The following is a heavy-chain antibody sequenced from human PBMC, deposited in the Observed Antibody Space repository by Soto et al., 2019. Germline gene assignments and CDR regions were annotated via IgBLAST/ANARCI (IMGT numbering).Heavy chain of an antibody. CDR1: GGSISSGGYS. V-gene: IGHV4-30-2*01. Sequence: ALCLTWAVSGGSISSGGYSWSWVRQPPGKGLEWIGYIYHSGSTYYNPSLKSRVTISVDKSKNQFSLKLSPVTAADTAMYYCARRHRRDLYDQDIHVPWGQRTHVTGS. CDR3: ARRHRRDLYDQDIHVP. D-gene: IGHD2-15*01. CDR2: IYHSGST. J-gene: IGHJ5*02.